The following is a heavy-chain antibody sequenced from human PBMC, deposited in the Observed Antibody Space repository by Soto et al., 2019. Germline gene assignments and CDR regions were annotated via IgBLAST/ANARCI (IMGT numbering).Heavy chain of an antibody. Sequence: PSQTLSLTCVISGDSVSSNRVTWNWIRQSPSRGLEWLGRTYFRSKWYNDYAESVRSRITIDPDTSKNQFSLHLNSVTPEDTAVYYCVRLLGNTWLDFWGQGTLVTVSS. CDR3: VRLLGNTWLDF. V-gene: IGHV6-1*01. CDR2: TYFRSKWYN. J-gene: IGHJ5*01. CDR1: GDSVSSNRVT. D-gene: IGHD3-3*02.